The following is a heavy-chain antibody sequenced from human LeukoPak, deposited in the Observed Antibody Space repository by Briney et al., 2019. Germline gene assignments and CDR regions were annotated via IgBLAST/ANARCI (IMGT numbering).Heavy chain of an antibody. CDR1: GFTFSTYG. V-gene: IGHV3-33*01. CDR3: ARALMLGDGYNHLYFDY. CDR2: IWYNGTNK. Sequence: GGSLTLSCAASGFTFSTYGMHWVRQAPGKGLEWVAVIWYNGTNKYYADSVKGRFTISRDNSKNTLYLQMNSLRVEDTAVYYCARALMLGDGYNHLYFDYWGQGTLVTVSS. D-gene: IGHD5-24*01. J-gene: IGHJ4*02.